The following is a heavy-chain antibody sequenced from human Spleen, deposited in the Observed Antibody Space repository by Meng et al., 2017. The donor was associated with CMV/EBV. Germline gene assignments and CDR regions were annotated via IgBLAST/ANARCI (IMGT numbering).Heavy chain of an antibody. CDR2: INPNSGGT. Sequence: ASVKVSCKASGYTFTGHYLHWVRQAPGQGLEWMGWINPNSGGTNSAQKFQGRVTMTTDTSVTTAYMELSSLRSDDTAIYYCARDDGDNYYYAMDVWGQGTTVTVSS. CDR1: GYTFTGHY. D-gene: IGHD4-17*01. J-gene: IGHJ6*02. V-gene: IGHV1-2*02. CDR3: ARDDGDNYYYAMDV.